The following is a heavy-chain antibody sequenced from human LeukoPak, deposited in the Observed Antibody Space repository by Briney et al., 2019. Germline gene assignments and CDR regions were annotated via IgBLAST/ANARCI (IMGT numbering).Heavy chain of an antibody. J-gene: IGHJ3*02. CDR2: ISSSSSYI. CDR1: GFTFSSYS. CDR3: ARDVPYYYESSGYYSLGFDT. Sequence: GGSLRLSCAASGFTFSSYSMNWVRQAPGKGLEWVSSISSSSSYIYYADSVKGRFTISRDNAKNSLYLQMNSLRAEDTAVYYCARDVPYYYESSGYYSLGFDTWGQGTMVTVSS. D-gene: IGHD3-22*01. V-gene: IGHV3-21*01.